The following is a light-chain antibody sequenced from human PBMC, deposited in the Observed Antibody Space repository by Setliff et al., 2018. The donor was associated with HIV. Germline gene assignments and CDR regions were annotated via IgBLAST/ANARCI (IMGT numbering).Light chain of an antibody. CDR1: SSDVGSYNY. CDR3: SSFAGRLHV. V-gene: IGLV2-11*01. CDR2: DVT. Sequence: QSALTQPRSVSGSPGQSVTIPCTGTSSDVGSYNYVTWYQQHPGKVPKHMIYDVTRRPSGVPDRFSGSRSGNTASLTISGLQAEDEADYYCSSFAGRLHVFGTGTKVTVL. J-gene: IGLJ1*01.